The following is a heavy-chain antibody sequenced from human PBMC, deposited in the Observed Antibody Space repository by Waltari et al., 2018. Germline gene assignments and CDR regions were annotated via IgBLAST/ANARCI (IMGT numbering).Heavy chain of an antibody. CDR1: EDNFTGYY. Sequence: QVQLVQSGAEVKKPGAAVTVSCKASEDNFTGYYIQWVRQAPGQGLEWMGWINPNSGDKNYGAKFRGRVTMTRDTSIHTAYMELSRLRSDDTAIYFCARAIGWEQIDYWGQGTLVTVSS. D-gene: IGHD1-26*01. CDR3: ARAIGWEQIDY. J-gene: IGHJ4*02. V-gene: IGHV1-2*02. CDR2: INPNSGDK.